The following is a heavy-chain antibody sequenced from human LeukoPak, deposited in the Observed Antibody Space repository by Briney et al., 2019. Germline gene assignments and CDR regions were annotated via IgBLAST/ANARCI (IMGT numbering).Heavy chain of an antibody. CDR1: GYTFTSYY. CDR3: ARIVRSSGPHDY. Sequence: ASVKVSCKASGYTFTSYYMHWVRQAPGQGLEWMGWINPNSGGTNYAQKFQGGVTMTRDTSISTAYMELSRLRSDDTAVYYCARIVRSSGPHDYWGQGTLVTVSS. D-gene: IGHD3-22*01. J-gene: IGHJ4*02. V-gene: IGHV1-2*02. CDR2: INPNSGGT.